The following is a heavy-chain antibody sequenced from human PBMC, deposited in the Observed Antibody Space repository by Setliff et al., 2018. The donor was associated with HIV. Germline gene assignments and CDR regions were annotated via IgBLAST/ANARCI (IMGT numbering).Heavy chain of an antibody. D-gene: IGHD2-15*01. CDR1: GDTFSGHY. V-gene: IGHV1-2*02. J-gene: IGHJ5*02. Sequence: ASVKVSCKASGDTFSGHYMHRVRQAPGQGLEWLGWINPNSGGTKYAQKFQGRLTMTRDTSITTVYMELSRLRSDDTAVYYCATDGSVVVVAGSGFDPWGQGTLVTV. CDR2: INPNSGGT. CDR3: ATDGSVVVVAGSGFDP.